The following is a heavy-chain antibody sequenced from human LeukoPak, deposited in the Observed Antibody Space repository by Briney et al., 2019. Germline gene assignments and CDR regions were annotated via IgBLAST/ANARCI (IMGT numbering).Heavy chain of an antibody. V-gene: IGHV3-15*01. Sequence: GGSLRLSCAASGFTFSDYYMSWVRQAPGKGLEWVGRINSKTDGGTTDYAAPVKGRFTISRDDSKNTLYLQMNSLKTEDTAVYYCTTDPILVGDYVWGSYRSFDYWGQGTLVTVSS. J-gene: IGHJ4*02. CDR1: GFTFSDYY. CDR3: TTDPILVGDYVWGSYRSFDY. CDR2: INSKTDGGTT. D-gene: IGHD3-16*02.